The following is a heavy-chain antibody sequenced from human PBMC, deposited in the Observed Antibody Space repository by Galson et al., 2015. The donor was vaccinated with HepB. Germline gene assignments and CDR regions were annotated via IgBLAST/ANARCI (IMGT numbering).Heavy chain of an antibody. CDR2: IRYDGSNE. V-gene: IGHV3-30*02. J-gene: IGHJ4*01. D-gene: IGHD4-17*01. Sequence: SLRLSCAASGFTLSSYAMHWVRQAPGKGLEWVAFIRYDGSNEYYADSVKGRFTFSRDNSKNTLYLQMNSLRTEDTAVYYCAKDKGRYGDFIFDYWGQGNLVTVSS. CDR1: GFTLSSYA. CDR3: AKDKGRYGDFIFDY.